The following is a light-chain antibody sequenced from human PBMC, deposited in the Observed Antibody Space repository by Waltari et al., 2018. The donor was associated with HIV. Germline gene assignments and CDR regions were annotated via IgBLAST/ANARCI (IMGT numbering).Light chain of an antibody. J-gene: IGLJ2*01. CDR1: SSDIGAYNY. V-gene: IGLV2-14*01. Sequence: QSALTQPASVSGSPGQSITISCTGTSSDIGAYNYVSWYQQHPAKAPKLMIYEVSNRPSGVSNRFSGSKSGNTASLTISGLQAEDEADYYCSSYTGSSTPVVFAGWTKLTVL. CDR2: EVS. CDR3: SSYTGSSTPVV.